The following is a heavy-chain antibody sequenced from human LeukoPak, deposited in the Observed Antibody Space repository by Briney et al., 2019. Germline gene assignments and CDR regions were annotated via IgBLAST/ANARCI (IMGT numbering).Heavy chain of an antibody. J-gene: IGHJ4*02. CDR2: IRYDGSNK. CDR1: GFTFSSYG. CDR3: ARGPFGGIGPGTFDY. V-gene: IGHV3-30*02. D-gene: IGHD3-10*01. Sequence: GGSLRLSCAASGFTFSSYGMHWVRQAPGKGLEWVAFIRYDGSNKYYADSVKGRFTISRDNSKNTLYLQMNSLRAEDTAVYYCARGPFGGIGPGTFDYWGQGTLVTVSS.